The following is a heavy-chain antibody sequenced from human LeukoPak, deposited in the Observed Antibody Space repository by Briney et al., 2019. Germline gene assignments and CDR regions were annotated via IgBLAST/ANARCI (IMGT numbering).Heavy chain of an antibody. CDR3: ATEGTYYDILTGYTSFDY. CDR1: GYTLTELS. V-gene: IGHV1-24*01. Sequence: GASVKVSCKVSGYTLTELSMHWVRQAPGKGLEWMGGFDPEDGETIYAQKFQGRVTMTEDTSTDTAYMELSSLRSEDTAVYYCATEGTYYDILTGYTSFDYWGQGTLVTVSS. J-gene: IGHJ4*02. CDR2: FDPEDGET. D-gene: IGHD3-9*01.